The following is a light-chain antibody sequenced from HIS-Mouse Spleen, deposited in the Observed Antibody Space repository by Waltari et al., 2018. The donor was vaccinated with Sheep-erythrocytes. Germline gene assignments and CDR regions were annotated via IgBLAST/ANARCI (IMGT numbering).Light chain of an antibody. Sequence: QSALTQPASVSGSPGQSITISCTGTSSDVGSYNLVSWYQQHPGKAPKLMIYEGSKRASGVSNRFSGSKSGNTAYLTISGLQAEDEADYYCCSYAGSSTFHVVFGGGTKLTVL. CDR2: EGS. CDR1: SSDVGSYNL. CDR3: CSYAGSSTFHVV. V-gene: IGLV2-23*03. J-gene: IGLJ2*01.